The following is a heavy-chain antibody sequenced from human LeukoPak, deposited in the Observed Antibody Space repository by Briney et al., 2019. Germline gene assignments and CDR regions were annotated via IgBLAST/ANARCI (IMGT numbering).Heavy chain of an antibody. Sequence: GGSLRLSCAASGFTFSEFAMSWVRQAPGKGLEWVSTIGGGDERYFADSVKGRFTISRDDSKNTMSLQMNSLRPGDTAVYYCARDAWSRNGIYYPFCVWGQGTNVTVSS. CDR3: ARDAWSRNGIYYPFCV. V-gene: IGHV3-23*01. D-gene: IGHD2/OR15-2a*01. CDR1: GFTFSEFA. CDR2: IGGGDER. J-gene: IGHJ3*01.